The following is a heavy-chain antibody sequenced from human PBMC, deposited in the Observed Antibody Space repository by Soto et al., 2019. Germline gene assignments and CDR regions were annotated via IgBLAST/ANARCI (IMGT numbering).Heavy chain of an antibody. CDR1: GGSFSGYY. CDR2: INHSGST. J-gene: IGHJ5*02. D-gene: IGHD2-21*02. CDR3: ARGMTAGFAP. Sequence: SETLSLTCAVYGGSFSGYYWSWIRPPPGKGLEWIGEINHSGSTNYNPSLKSRVTISVDTSKNQFSLKLSSVTAADTAVYYCARGMTAGFAPWGQGTLVTVSS. V-gene: IGHV4-34*01.